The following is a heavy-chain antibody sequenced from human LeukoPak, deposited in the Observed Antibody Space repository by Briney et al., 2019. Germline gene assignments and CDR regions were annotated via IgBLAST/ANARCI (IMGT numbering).Heavy chain of an antibody. CDR2: ISSSNSPI. CDR1: GFTFNSYA. Sequence: GGTLRLSCAASGFTFNSYAMSWVRQAPGKGLEWVSYISSSNSPIYYADSVKGRFTISRDDSKNTLYLQMNSLRVEDTAVYYCARVGGHWGQGTLVTVSS. V-gene: IGHV3-48*01. D-gene: IGHD3-10*01. J-gene: IGHJ4*02. CDR3: ARVGGH.